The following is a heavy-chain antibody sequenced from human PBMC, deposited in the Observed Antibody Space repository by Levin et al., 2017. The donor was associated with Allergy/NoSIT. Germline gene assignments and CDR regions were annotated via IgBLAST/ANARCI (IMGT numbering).Heavy chain of an antibody. CDR2: ISGGSDST. Sequence: LGESLKISCEASGFTFSNYAMSWVRQAPGKGLEWVSAISGGSDSTYYADSVKGRFTISRDNSKNTLYLQMNSLTAEDTAVYYCVKGGGSCCFDYWGQGTLVTVSS. V-gene: IGHV3-23*01. J-gene: IGHJ4*02. CDR1: GFTFSNYA. D-gene: IGHD2-15*01. CDR3: VKGGGSCCFDY.